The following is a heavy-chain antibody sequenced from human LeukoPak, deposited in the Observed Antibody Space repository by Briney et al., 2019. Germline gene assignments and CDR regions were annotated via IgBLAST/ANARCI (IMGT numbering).Heavy chain of an antibody. J-gene: IGHJ4*02. Sequence: PGGSLRLSCAASGFTFSSYAMSWARQAPGKGLEWVAVIWYDGSNKYYADSVKGRFTTSRDNSKNTLYLQMNSLRAEDTAVYYCARDRLVRFYFDYWGQGTLVTVSS. V-gene: IGHV3-33*08. CDR3: ARDRLVRFYFDY. CDR2: IWYDGSNK. D-gene: IGHD6-19*01. CDR1: GFTFSSYA.